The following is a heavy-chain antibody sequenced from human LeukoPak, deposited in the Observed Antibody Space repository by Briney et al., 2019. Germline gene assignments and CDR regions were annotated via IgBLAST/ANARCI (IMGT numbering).Heavy chain of an antibody. Sequence: PGGSLRLSCAASGFTFSSYAMSWVRQAPGKGLEWVSAISVSGGSTYYADSVKGRFTISRDNPKNTLYLQMNSLRAEDTAVYYCAPRIVGATAVDLWGRGTLVTVFS. V-gene: IGHV3-23*01. CDR3: APRIVGATAVDL. J-gene: IGHJ2*01. CDR2: ISVSGGST. CDR1: GFTFSSYA. D-gene: IGHD1-26*01.